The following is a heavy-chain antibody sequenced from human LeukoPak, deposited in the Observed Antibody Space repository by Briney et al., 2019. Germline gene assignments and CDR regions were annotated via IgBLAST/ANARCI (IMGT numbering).Heavy chain of an antibody. Sequence: ASVKVSCKASGYTFLGYYIHWVRHAPGQGFEWMGWINPQSGGTKYAQKLQGRVTMTRDTSISTAYMELSNLRSDDTAVYYCVSGSKWDFWGQGTLVTVSS. CDR2: INPQSGGT. D-gene: IGHD1-26*01. V-gene: IGHV1-2*02. CDR1: GYTFLGYY. CDR3: VSGSKWDF. J-gene: IGHJ4*02.